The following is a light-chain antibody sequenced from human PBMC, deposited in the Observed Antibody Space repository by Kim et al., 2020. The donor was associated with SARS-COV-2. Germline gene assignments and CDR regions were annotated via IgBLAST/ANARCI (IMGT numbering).Light chain of an antibody. CDR2: RNN. CDR1: SDNVGNQG. V-gene: IGLV10-54*04. Sequence: LTQPPSVSTDLGQTATLTCTGNSDNVGNQGAAWLQQHRGHLPKLLSYRNNNRPSGISEKFSASRSGNTASLTITGLQPEDEADYYCSAWDNRLSVWVFGGGTQLTVL. CDR3: SAWDNRLSVWV. J-gene: IGLJ3*02.